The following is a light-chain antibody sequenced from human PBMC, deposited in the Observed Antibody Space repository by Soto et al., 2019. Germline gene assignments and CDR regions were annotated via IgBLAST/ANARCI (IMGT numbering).Light chain of an antibody. Sequence: EIVVTQSPGILSVSPGDRATLSCRASQSVGRNLAWYQQKPGQAPTLLIYASSTRASGLPARFSGSGAGTDFTLTISSLQSEDFGVYYCQESSKWSLFTVGPGTRVDIK. J-gene: IGKJ3*01. CDR1: QSVGRN. CDR3: QESSKWSLFT. V-gene: IGKV3-15*01. CDR2: ASS.